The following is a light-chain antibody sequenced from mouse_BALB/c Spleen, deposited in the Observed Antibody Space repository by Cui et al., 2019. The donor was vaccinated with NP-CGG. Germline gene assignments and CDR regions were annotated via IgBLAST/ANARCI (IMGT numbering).Light chain of an antibody. CDR2: GPN. Sequence: QAVVTQESALTTSPGETVTPTCRSSTGGVTTSNYANWVQEKPDHLFTGLIGGPNDRAPGVPARFSGSLIGDKAALTITGAQTEDEAIYFCALWYSNHWVFGGGTKLTVL. J-gene: IGLJ1*01. CDR1: TGGVTTSNY. V-gene: IGLV1*01. CDR3: ALWYSNHWV.